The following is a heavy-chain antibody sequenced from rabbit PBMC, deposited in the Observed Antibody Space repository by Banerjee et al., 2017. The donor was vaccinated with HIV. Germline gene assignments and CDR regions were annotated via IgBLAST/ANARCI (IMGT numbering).Heavy chain of an antibody. CDR1: GFSFSGGYD. J-gene: IGHJ4*01. D-gene: IGHD4-1*01. CDR3: ARDLAGVIGWNFNL. CDR2: IYAGSSGST. V-gene: IGHV1S45*01. Sequence: QEQLEESGGGLVKPEGSLTLTCKASGFSFSGGYDMCWVRQAPGKGLEWIACIYAGSSGSTYYASWAKGRFTISKTSSTTVTLQMTSLTAADTATYFCARDLAGVIGWNFNLWGQGTLVTVS.